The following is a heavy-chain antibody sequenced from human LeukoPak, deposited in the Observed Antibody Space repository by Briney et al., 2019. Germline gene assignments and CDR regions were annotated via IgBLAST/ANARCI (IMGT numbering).Heavy chain of an antibody. J-gene: IGHJ4*02. D-gene: IGHD4-17*01. CDR3: ARESTPYGDPHGEDFDY. Sequence: PSQTLSLTCTVSGGSISSGSYYWSWIRQPAGKGLEWIGRIYTSGSTNYNPSLKSRVTISVDTSKNQFSLKLSSVTAADTAVYYCARESTPYGDPHGEDFDYWGQGTLVTVSS. CDR2: IYTSGST. CDR1: GGSISSGSYY. V-gene: IGHV4-61*02.